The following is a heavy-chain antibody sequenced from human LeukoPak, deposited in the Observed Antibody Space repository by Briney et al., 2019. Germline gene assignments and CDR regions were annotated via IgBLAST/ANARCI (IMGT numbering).Heavy chain of an antibody. J-gene: IGHJ4*02. Sequence: SETLSLTCTVSGGSISSGGYYWSWIRQPPGKGLEWIRYIYHSGSTYYNPSLKSRVTISVDRSKNQFSLKLSSVTAADTAVYYCARVSREQWLGNAMGNWGQGTLVTVSS. CDR2: IYHSGST. V-gene: IGHV4-30-2*01. D-gene: IGHD6-19*01. CDR1: GGSISSGGYY. CDR3: ARVSREQWLGNAMGN.